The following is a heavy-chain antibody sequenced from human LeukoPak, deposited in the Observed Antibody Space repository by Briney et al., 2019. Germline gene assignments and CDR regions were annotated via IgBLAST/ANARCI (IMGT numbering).Heavy chain of an antibody. CDR2: IYYSGST. CDR1: GGYISSYY. V-gene: IGHV4-59*01. D-gene: IGHD6-19*01. Sequence: WESLSLTCTVSGGYISSYYWSWIRQPPGKGLEWIGYIYYSGSTNYHPSLKSRVTISLDTSKNQLSLKLSSVTAADTAVYYCASTGTYSSGWYDYWGQGTLVTVSS. CDR3: ASTGTYSSGWYDY. J-gene: IGHJ4*02.